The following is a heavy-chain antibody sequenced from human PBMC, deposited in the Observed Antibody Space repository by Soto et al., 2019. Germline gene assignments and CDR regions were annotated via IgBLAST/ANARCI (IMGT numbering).Heavy chain of an antibody. CDR2: ISSSSSYI. J-gene: IGHJ4*02. V-gene: IGHV3-21*01. CDR3: ARAGVGARRNTAVFDY. CDR1: GFTFSSYS. Sequence: EVQLVESGGGLVKPGGSLRLSCAASGFTFSSYSMNWVRQAPGKGLEWVSSISSSSSYIYYADSVKGRFTISRDNAKNSLYLQMNSLRAEDSAVYYCARAGVGARRNTAVFDYWGQGTLVTVSS. D-gene: IGHD1-26*01.